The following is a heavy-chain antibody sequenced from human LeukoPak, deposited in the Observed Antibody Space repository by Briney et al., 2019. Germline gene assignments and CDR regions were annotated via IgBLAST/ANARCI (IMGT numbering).Heavy chain of an antibody. CDR3: ARIVGARQNWFDP. D-gene: IGHD1-26*01. Sequence: GGSLRLSCAASGFTFDDYAMHWVRQAPGKGLEWVSGISWNSGSIGYADSVKGRFTISRDNAKNSLYLQMNSLRAEDTALYYCARIVGARQNWFDPWGQGTLVTVSS. CDR1: GFTFDDYA. CDR2: ISWNSGSI. J-gene: IGHJ5*02. V-gene: IGHV3-9*01.